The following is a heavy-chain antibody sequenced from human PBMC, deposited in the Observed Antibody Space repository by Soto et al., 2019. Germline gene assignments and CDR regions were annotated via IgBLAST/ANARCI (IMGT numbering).Heavy chain of an antibody. CDR2: INPSGGST. D-gene: IGHD6-13*01. Sequence: QVQLVQSGAEVKKPGAAVKVSCKASGYTFTSYYMHWVRQAPGQGLEWMGIINPSGGSTSYAQKFQGRVTMTRDTSTSTVYMELSSLRSEDTAVYYWARVGIAAATGDYWGQGPLVTVSS. J-gene: IGHJ4*02. CDR3: ARVGIAAATGDY. CDR1: GYTFTSYY. V-gene: IGHV1-46*01.